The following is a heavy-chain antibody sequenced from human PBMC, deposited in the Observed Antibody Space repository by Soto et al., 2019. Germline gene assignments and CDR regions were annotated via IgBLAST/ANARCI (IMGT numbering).Heavy chain of an antibody. CDR2: IWYDGSNK. D-gene: IGHD2-15*01. V-gene: IGHV3-33*01. CDR3: ARDRVVVVAATKSQYFDY. Sequence: PGGSLRLSCAASGFTFSSYGMHWVRQAPGKGLEWVAVIWYDGSNKYYADSVKGRFTISRDNSKNTLYLQMNSLRAEDTAVYYCARDRVVVVAATKSQYFDYWGQGTLVTVSS. CDR1: GFTFSSYG. J-gene: IGHJ4*02.